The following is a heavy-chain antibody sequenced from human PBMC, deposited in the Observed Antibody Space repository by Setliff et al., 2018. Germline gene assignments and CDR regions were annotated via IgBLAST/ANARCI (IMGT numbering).Heavy chain of an antibody. CDR2: IRSSGSTM. D-gene: IGHD4-17*01. J-gene: IGHJ1*01. Sequence: GGSLRLSCAASGFTFSNYWMHWVRQAPGKGLEWVSYIRSSGSTMYYADSVKGRFTISRDNAKNSLYLQMNSLRAEDTAVYYCARVDFGDYVGYFQHWGQGTLVTVSS. V-gene: IGHV3-48*04. CDR3: ARVDFGDYVGYFQH. CDR1: GFTFSNYW.